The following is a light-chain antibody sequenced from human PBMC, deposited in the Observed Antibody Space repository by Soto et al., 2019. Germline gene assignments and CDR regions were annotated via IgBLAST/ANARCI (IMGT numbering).Light chain of an antibody. Sequence: AIQMTQSPSSLSASVGDRVTITCRASQDIRNELGWYQQKPGKAPKVLIYTASNLQSGVPSRLSGSGSGTDFTLTISSLQPEDSATYYCLQDHNYPRAFGQGTKVEVK. CDR1: QDIRNE. CDR2: TAS. CDR3: LQDHNYPRA. V-gene: IGKV1-6*01. J-gene: IGKJ1*01.